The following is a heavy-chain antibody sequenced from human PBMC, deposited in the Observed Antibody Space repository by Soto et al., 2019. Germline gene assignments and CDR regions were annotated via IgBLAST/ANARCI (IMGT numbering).Heavy chain of an antibody. V-gene: IGHV1-2*04. D-gene: IGHD5-12*01. CDR1: GYTFTGYY. Sequence: ASAKVSCKASGYTFTGYYMHWVRQAPGQGLEWMGWINPNSGGTNYAQKFQGWVTMTRDTSIRTAYMELSRLRTDDDAAYYFGRGHRSGPNNQNYFCYGMNVWAQGTTDTFP. CDR3: GRGHRSGPNNQNYFCYGMNV. J-gene: IGHJ6*02. CDR2: INPNSGGT.